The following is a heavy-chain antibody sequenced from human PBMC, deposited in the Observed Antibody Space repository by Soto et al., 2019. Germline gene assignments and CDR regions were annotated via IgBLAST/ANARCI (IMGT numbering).Heavy chain of an antibody. Sequence: QVQLVESGGGVVQPGRSLRLSCAASGFTFTTYGMHWVRQAPGKGLEWVAVVSYDGGDKYYADSVKGRFTISRDNSKNTLFLQMNSLTAEDTAVYYCAKDQSGQQWLNYYYHYMDVWGKGTTVTVSS. CDR1: GFTFTTYG. J-gene: IGHJ6*03. CDR3: AKDQSGQQWLNYYYHYMDV. D-gene: IGHD6-19*01. CDR2: VSYDGGDK. V-gene: IGHV3-30*18.